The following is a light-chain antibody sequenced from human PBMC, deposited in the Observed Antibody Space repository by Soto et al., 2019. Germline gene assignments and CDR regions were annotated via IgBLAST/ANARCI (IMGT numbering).Light chain of an antibody. CDR1: SSDVGGYNY. CDR3: SSYAGNRGGV. J-gene: IGLJ1*01. Sequence: SALTQPPSASGSPGQSLTISCTGTSSDVGGYNYVSWYQQHPGKAPKLMIYEVTKRPSGVPDRFSGSKSGNTASLTVSGLQAEDEADYYCSSYAGNRGGVFGTGTKVTV. V-gene: IGLV2-8*01. CDR2: EVT.